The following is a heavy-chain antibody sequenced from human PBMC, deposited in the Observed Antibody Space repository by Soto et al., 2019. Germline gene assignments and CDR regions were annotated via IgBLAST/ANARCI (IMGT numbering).Heavy chain of an antibody. J-gene: IGHJ5*02. CDR3: ARGSREYEWLRGSNWFDP. CDR1: GGSISSGDYY. V-gene: IGHV4-30-4*01. CDR2: IYYSGST. Sequence: SETLSLTCTVSGGSISSGDYYWSWIRQPPGKGLEWIGYIYYSGSTYYNPSLKSRVTISVDTSKNQFSLKLSPVTAADTAVYYCARGSREYEWLRGSNWFDPWGQGTLVTSPQ. D-gene: IGHD5-12*01.